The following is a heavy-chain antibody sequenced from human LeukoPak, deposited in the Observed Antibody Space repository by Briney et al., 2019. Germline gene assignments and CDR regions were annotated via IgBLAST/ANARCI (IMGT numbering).Heavy chain of an antibody. CDR3: AKLGDILTGYPYYFDY. D-gene: IGHD3-9*01. V-gene: IGHV3-23*01. J-gene: IGHJ4*02. CDR1: GFTFSSYW. CDR2: ISPSGGIT. Sequence: GGSLRLSCAASGFTFSSYWMSWVRQAPGKGLEWVSGISPSGGITYYTDSVKGRFTISRDNSKNTQSLQMNSLRAEDTAVYYCAKLGDILTGYPYYFDYWGQGTLVTVSS.